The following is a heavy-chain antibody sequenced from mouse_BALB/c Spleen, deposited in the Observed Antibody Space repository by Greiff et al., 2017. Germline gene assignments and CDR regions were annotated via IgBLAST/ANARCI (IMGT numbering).Heavy chain of an antibody. Sequence: EVQVVESGGGLVKPGGSLKLSCAASGFTFSSYAMSWVRQSPEKRLEWVAEISSGGSYTYYPDTVTGRSTISRDNAKNTLYLEMSSLRSEDTAMYYCATYYGNYGAMDYWGQGTSVTVSS. CDR1: GFTFSSYA. D-gene: IGHD2-10*01. CDR3: ATYYGNYGAMDY. V-gene: IGHV5-9-4*01. CDR2: ISSGGSYT. J-gene: IGHJ4*01.